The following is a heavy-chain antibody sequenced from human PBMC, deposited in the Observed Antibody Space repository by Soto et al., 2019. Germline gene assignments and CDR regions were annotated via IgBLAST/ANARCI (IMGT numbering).Heavy chain of an antibody. CDR3: ARVTFDGDYELVFDY. D-gene: IGHD4-17*01. CDR1: GGSISSGGYY. J-gene: IGHJ4*02. Sequence: QVQLQESGPGLVKPSQTLSLTCTVSGGSISSGGYYWSWIRQHPGKALEWIGYIYYSGSTYYNPSLKSRVTISVDPSKNQFSLKLSSVTAADTAVYYCARVTFDGDYELVFDYWGQGTLVTVSS. V-gene: IGHV4-31*03. CDR2: IYYSGST.